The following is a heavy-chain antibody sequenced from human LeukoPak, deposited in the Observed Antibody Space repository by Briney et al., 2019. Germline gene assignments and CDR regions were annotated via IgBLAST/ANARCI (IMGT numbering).Heavy chain of an antibody. CDR2: IYHSGST. CDR3: ARHLRYCSSTSCYPEAFDI. D-gene: IGHD2-2*01. V-gene: IGHV4-38-2*01. J-gene: IGHJ3*02. Sequence: SETLSLTCAVSGYSISSGYYWGWIRQPPGKGLEWIGGIYHSGSTYYNPSLKSRVTISVDTSKNQFSLKLSSVTAADTAVYYCARHLRYCSSTSCYPEAFDIWGQGTMVTVSS. CDR1: GYSISSGYY.